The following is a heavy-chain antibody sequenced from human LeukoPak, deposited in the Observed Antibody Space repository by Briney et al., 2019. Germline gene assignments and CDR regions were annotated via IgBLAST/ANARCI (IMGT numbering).Heavy chain of an antibody. Sequence: ASVKVSCKASGFTFTSWTFSWVRQAPGQGLEWTGWISAYNGASNYAQKLQGRVTMTTDASTDTVYMELRSLRSDDTAVYFCAREGFTATGVNYYYHMDVWGEGTSVTVSS. CDR3: AREGFTATGVNYYYHMDV. V-gene: IGHV1-18*01. CDR2: ISAYNGAS. CDR1: GFTFTSWT. D-gene: IGHD5-18*01. J-gene: IGHJ6*03.